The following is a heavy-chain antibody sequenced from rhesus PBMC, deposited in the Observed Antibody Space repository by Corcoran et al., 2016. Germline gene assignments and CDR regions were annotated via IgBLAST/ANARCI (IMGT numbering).Heavy chain of an antibody. CDR1: GGSISGYW. CDR3: AREGAHLRPHYFDY. CDR2: SDSNGLT. V-gene: IGHV4-165*01. J-gene: IGHJ4*01. Sequence: QLQLQESGPGLVKPSETLSLTCAVSGGSISGYWWSWIRPPPGKGLGWIGRSDSNGLTHHTPSRKSRVTIARDPSRNLFSLKLSSVTAADTAVYYCAREGAHLRPHYFDYWGQGVLVTVSS. D-gene: IGHD1-38*01.